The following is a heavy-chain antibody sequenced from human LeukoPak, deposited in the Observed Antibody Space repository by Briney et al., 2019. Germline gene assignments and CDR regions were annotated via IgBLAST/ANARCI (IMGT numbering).Heavy chain of an antibody. V-gene: IGHV1-18*01. CDR1: GYTFTSYG. CDR3: ARDRSGSPLDAFDI. CDR2: ISAYNGNT. D-gene: IGHD1-26*01. J-gene: IGHJ3*02. Sequence: ASVKVSCKASGYTFTSYGISWVRQAPGQGPEWMGWISAYNGNTDYAQKLQGRVSMTTDTSTSTAYMELRSLRSDDTTVYYCARDRSGSPLDAFDIWGQGTMVTVSS.